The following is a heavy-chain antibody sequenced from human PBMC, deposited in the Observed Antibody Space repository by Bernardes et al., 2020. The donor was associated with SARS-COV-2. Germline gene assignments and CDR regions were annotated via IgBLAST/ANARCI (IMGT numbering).Heavy chain of an antibody. D-gene: IGHD6-13*01. V-gene: IGHV4-34*01. CDR3: ARGRRGSSWRPPGGKAVYFDY. Sequence: SETLSLTCAVYGGSFSGYYWSWIRQPPGKGLEWIGEINHSGSTNYNPSLKSRVTISVDTSKNQFSLKLSSVTAADTAVYYCARGRRGSSWRPPGGKAVYFDYWGQGTLVTVSS. CDR1: GGSFSGYY. CDR2: INHSGST. J-gene: IGHJ4*02.